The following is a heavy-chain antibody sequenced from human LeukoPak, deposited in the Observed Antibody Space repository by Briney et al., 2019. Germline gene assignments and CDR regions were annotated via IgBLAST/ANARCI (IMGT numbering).Heavy chain of an antibody. D-gene: IGHD3-22*01. CDR3: ARRFYDSSGYYPTFDY. CDR2: ISSSGSTI. Sequence: GGSLRLSCAASGFTFSSYSMTWVRQAPGKGLEWISYISSSGSTIYYGDSVKGRFTISRDNAKNSLYLQMNSLRAEDTAVYYCARRFYDSSGYYPTFDYWGQGTLVTVSS. V-gene: IGHV3-48*04. J-gene: IGHJ4*02. CDR1: GFTFSSYS.